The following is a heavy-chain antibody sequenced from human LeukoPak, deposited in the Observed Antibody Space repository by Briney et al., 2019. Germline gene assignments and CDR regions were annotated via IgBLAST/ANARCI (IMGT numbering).Heavy chain of an antibody. V-gene: IGHV3-23*01. J-gene: IGHJ1*01. Sequence: GGSLRLSCAASGFSFSSYGMSWVRQAPGKGLEWVSGISDSGDSTYYADSVKGRFTISRDISKNTLFLQMNSLRAEDTAVYYCAKIQGWFNAAFHIGGQGTPVTASS. D-gene: IGHD6-19*01. CDR2: ISDSGDST. CDR3: AKIQGWFNAAFHI. CDR1: GFSFSSYG.